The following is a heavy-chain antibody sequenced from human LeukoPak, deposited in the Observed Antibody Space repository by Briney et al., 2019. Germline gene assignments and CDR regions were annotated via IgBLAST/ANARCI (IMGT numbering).Heavy chain of an antibody. V-gene: IGHV3-23*01. CDR3: AKDPRDY. J-gene: IGHJ4*02. CDR2: ISGSGGST. Sequence: GGSLRLSCATSGFPFETNAMSWVRQAPGKGLEWVSAISGSGGSTYYADSVKGRFTISRDNSKNTLYLQMNSLRAEDTAVYYCAKDPRDYWGQGTLVTVSS. CDR1: GFPFETNA.